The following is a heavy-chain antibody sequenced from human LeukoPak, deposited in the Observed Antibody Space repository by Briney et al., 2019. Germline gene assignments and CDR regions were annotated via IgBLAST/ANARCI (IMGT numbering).Heavy chain of an antibody. Sequence: ASVKVSCKASGYTFTGYYMHWVRQAPGQGLEWMGWINTNTGNPTYAQGFTGRFVFSLDTSVSTAYLQISSLKAEDTAVYYCARVLGDDFWSGYWDYYYYYYMDVWGKATTVTVSS. CDR3: ARVLGDDFWSGYWDYYYYYYMDV. CDR2: INTNTGNP. CDR1: GYTFTGYY. J-gene: IGHJ6*03. V-gene: IGHV7-4-1*02. D-gene: IGHD3-3*01.